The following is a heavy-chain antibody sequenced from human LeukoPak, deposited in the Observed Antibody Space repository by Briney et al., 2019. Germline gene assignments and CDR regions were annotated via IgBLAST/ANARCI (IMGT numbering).Heavy chain of an antibody. J-gene: IGHJ4*02. D-gene: IGHD6-19*01. V-gene: IGHV3-11*04. Sequence: GGSLRLSCAASGFTFSDYYMSWMRQAPGKGLEWVSFISSSGSAEYYADSVKGRFTISRDNAKNSLYLQMNSLRAEDTAVYYCARGSIRYSSGWYLGYWGQGTLVTVSS. CDR3: ARGSIRYSSGWYLGY. CDR1: GFTFSDYY. CDR2: ISSSGSAE.